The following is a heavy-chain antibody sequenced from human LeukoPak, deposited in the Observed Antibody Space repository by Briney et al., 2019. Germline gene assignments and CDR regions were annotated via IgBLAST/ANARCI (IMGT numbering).Heavy chain of an antibody. CDR2: IKQDGSEK. Sequence: PGGSLRLSCAASGFTFSSYWMSWVRQAPGKGPEWVANIKQDGSEKYYVDSVKGRFTISRDNAKNSLYLQMNSLRAEDTAVYYCARVLDYYDSSGYYYFDYWGQGTLVTVSS. CDR3: ARVLDYYDSSGYYYFDY. V-gene: IGHV3-7*01. D-gene: IGHD3-22*01. CDR1: GFTFSSYW. J-gene: IGHJ4*02.